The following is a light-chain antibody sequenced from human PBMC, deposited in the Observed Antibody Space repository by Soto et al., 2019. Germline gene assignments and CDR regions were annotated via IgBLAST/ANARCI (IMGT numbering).Light chain of an antibody. CDR3: ASWDDSLNGPV. Sequence: QSVLTQPPSASGTPGQSVTISCSGSSSNIGTNTVNWYQHLPGTAPKLLIYSNNQRPSGVPDRFSGSKSATSASLAISGLQSEDEADYYCASWDDSLNGPVFGGGTKVTVL. CDR1: SSNIGTNT. J-gene: IGLJ2*01. CDR2: SNN. V-gene: IGLV1-44*01.